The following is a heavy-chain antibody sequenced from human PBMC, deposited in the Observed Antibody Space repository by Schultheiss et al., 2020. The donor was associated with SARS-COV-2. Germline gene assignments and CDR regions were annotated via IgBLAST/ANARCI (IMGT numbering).Heavy chain of an antibody. D-gene: IGHD1-26*01. CDR1: GGSFRGYY. Sequence: SETLSLTCAVYGGSFRGYYWNWIRQPPGKGLEWIGEINHSGSTNYNPSLKSRVTISVDTSKNQFSLKLSSVTAADTAVYYCARVVGGPTFEAFFGMDVWGQGTTVTVSS. CDR2: INHSGST. CDR3: ARVVGGPTFEAFFGMDV. V-gene: IGHV4-34*01. J-gene: IGHJ6*02.